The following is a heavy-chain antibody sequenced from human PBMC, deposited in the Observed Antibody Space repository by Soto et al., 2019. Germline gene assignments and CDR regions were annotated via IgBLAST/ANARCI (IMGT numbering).Heavy chain of an antibody. CDR1: GGTFSSYS. Sequence: QVQLVQSGAEVKKPGSSVKVSCKASGGTFSSYSINWVRQAPGQGLEWMGEIIPIFGTANYAQKFQGRVTITADESTSTAYMEMSSLRSEDAAVYYCARDGGRHSGGIDYWGQGTLVTVSS. J-gene: IGHJ4*02. CDR3: ARDGGRHSGGIDY. CDR2: IIPIFGTA. V-gene: IGHV1-69*01. D-gene: IGHD1-26*01.